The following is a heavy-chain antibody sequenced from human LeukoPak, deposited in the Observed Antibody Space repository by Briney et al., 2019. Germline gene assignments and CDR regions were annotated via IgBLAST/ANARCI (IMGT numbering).Heavy chain of an antibody. V-gene: IGHV1-2*02. J-gene: IGHJ4*02. D-gene: IGHD3-22*01. CDR1: GYTFTNYF. CDR2: ISPNGGVT. Sequence: ASVKVSCKTFGYTFTNYFLHWVRQAPGQGLEWMGWISPNGGVTKYTQKFQGRVTMTTDTSTSTAYMELRSLRSDDTAVYYCARSGSTHRTYYYDSSGPGGFDYWGQGTLVTVSS. CDR3: ARSGSTHRTYYYDSSGPGGFDY.